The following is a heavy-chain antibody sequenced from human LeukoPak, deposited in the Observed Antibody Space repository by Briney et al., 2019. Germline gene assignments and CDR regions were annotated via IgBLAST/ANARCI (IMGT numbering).Heavy chain of an antibody. CDR2: IRYDGSNK. J-gene: IGHJ6*03. D-gene: IGHD2-2*01. Sequence: TGGSLRLSCAASGFTFSSYGMHWVRQAPGKGLEWVAFIRYDGSNKYYADSVKGRFTISRDNSKNTLYLQMNSLRAEDTAVYYCAKDGRYCSSTSCPPYSSRSYYYMDVWGKGTTVTVSS. V-gene: IGHV3-30*02. CDR3: AKDGRYCSSTSCPPYSSRSYYYMDV. CDR1: GFTFSSYG.